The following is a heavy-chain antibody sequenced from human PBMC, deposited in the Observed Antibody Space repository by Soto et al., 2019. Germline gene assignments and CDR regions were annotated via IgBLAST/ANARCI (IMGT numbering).Heavy chain of an antibody. CDR3: AGLEARYDFWSGYLTWFDP. CDR1: DGTIRGRSYC. J-gene: IGHJ5*02. D-gene: IGHD3-3*01. V-gene: IGHV4-39*01. Sequence: SEPLSLTWTVDDGTIRGRSYCWSWIRQPPGKGLEWIGSIYYSGSTYYNPSLKSRVTISVDTSKNQFSLKLSSVTAADTAVYYCAGLEARYDFWSGYLTWFDPWGQGTLVTVSS. CDR2: IYYSGST.